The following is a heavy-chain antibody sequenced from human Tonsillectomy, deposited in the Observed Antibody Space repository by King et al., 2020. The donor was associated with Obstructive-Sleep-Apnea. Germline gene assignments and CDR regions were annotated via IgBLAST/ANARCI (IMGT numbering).Heavy chain of an antibody. CDR3: ASPSIQVWSSYGMDV. V-gene: IGHV5-10-1*03. Sequence: QLVQSGAEVKKPGESLRISCKGFGYSFTSYWISWVRQMPGKGLEWMGRIDPSDSYPNYSPSFQGHVTISADKSISTAYLQWSSLKASDTAMYYCASPSIQVWSSYGMDVWGQGTTVTVSS. CDR2: IDPSDSYP. D-gene: IGHD5-18*01. J-gene: IGHJ6*02. CDR1: GYSFTSYW.